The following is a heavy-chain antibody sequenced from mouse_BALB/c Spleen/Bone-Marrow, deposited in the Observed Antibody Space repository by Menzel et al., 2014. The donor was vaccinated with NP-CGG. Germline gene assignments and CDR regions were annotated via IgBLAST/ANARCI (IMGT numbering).Heavy chain of an antibody. V-gene: IGHV14-3*02. Sequence: EVQGVESGAALVKPGASVKLSCTASGFNIKDTYMHWVKQRPEQGLEWIGRIDPANGNAKYDPKFQGKATITADTSSNTAYLQLSSLTSEDTAVYYCARYRLGTYFDFWGQGTTLTVSS. J-gene: IGHJ2*01. CDR2: IDPANGNA. CDR1: GFNIKDTY. CDR3: ARYRLGTYFDF. D-gene: IGHD2-14*01.